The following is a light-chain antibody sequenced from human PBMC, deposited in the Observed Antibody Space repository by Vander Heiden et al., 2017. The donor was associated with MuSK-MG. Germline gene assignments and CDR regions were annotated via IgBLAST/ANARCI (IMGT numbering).Light chain of an antibody. CDR3: AAWDDSLSGVV. J-gene: IGLJ2*01. CDR2: RNN. V-gene: IGLV1-47*01. Sequence: QSVLPQPPSASGTPGPRVTISCSGTSSNIGSNYVYWYRQLPGTAPKLLIYRNNQRPSGVPDRFSGSKSGTSASLAISGLRSEDEADYYCAAWDDSLSGVVFGGGTKLTVL. CDR1: SSNIGSNY.